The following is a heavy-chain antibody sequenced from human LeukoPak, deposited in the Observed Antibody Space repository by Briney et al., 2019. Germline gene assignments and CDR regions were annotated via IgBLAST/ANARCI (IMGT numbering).Heavy chain of an antibody. D-gene: IGHD3-22*01. V-gene: IGHV3-74*01. CDR2: INSDGTDI. CDR1: GFTFSSYW. J-gene: IGHJ1*01. Sequence: GGSLRLSCAASGFTFSSYWMHWVRQAPGKGLERVARINSDGTDISYGDSVKGRFTISRDNAKNTLYLQMNSLRVEDTAVYYRARVGYYDSSNYYAYFQHWGQGTLVTVSS. CDR3: ARVGYYDSSNYYAYFQH.